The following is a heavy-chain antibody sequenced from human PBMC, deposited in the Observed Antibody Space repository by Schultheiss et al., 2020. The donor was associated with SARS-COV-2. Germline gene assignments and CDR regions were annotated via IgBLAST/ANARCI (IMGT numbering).Heavy chain of an antibody. Sequence: GGSLRLSCAASGFTFSNAWMSWVRQAPGKGLEWVANIKQDGSEKYYVDSVKGRFTISRDNAKNTLYLQMNSLRAEDTAVYYCARDGGEEQQLVFQHWGQGTLVTVSS. CDR3: ARDGGEEQQLVFQH. D-gene: IGHD6-13*01. CDR1: GFTFSNAW. CDR2: IKQDGSEK. J-gene: IGHJ1*01. V-gene: IGHV3-7*01.